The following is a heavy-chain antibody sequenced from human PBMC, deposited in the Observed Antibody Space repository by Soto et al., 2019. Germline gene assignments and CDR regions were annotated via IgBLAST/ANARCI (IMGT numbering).Heavy chain of an antibody. CDR2: IYPGDSDT. CDR1: GYSFTSYW. V-gene: IGHV5-51*01. CDR3: ARMQYSSSVEGVLFSDY. J-gene: IGHJ4*02. Sequence: PGESLKISCKGSGYSFTSYWIGWVRQMPGKGLEWMGIIYPGDSDTRYSPSFQGQVTISADKSISTAYLQWSSLKASDTAMYYCARMQYSSSVEGVLFSDYWGQGTLVTVSS. D-gene: IGHD6-6*01.